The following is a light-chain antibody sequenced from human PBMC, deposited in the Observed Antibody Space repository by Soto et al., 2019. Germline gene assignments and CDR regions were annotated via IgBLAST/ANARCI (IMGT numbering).Light chain of an antibody. Sequence: QSVLTQPASVSGSPGQSITISCVGSYNLVSWYLQHPGKAPNLMIYEGSKRPSGVSDRFSGSQSGNTASLTISGLQAEDEADYYCSSYVGSSIVVFGGGTQLTVL. CDR3: SSYVGSSIVV. CDR2: EGS. J-gene: IGLJ2*01. V-gene: IGLV2-23*01. CDR1: VGSYNL.